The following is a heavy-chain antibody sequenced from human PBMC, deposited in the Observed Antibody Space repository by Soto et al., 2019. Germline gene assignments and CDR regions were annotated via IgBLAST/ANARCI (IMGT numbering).Heavy chain of an antibody. CDR1: GFTFSSYG. J-gene: IGHJ4*02. CDR2: IWYDGSNK. V-gene: IGHV3-33*01. D-gene: IGHD6-6*01. CDR3: ARDPALEDPEYSSSSVMWEY. Sequence: GGSLRLACAASGFTFSSYGMHWVRQAPGKGLEWVAVIWYDGSNKYYADSVKGRFTISRDNSKNTLYLQMNSLRAEDTAVYYCARDPALEDPEYSSSSVMWEYWGQGTLVTVSS.